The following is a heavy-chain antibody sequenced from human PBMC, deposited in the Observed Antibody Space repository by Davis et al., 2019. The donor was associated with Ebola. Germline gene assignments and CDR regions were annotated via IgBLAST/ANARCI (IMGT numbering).Heavy chain of an antibody. D-gene: IGHD5-24*01. J-gene: IGHJ6*04. CDR1: GYTFTSYD. V-gene: IGHV1-8*01. CDR2: MNPNSGNT. Sequence: AAPVKVSCKASGYTFTSYDINWVRQATGQGLEWMGWMNPNSGNTGYAQKFQGRVTMTRNTSISTAYMELSSLRSEDTAVYYCAREMATNLFYYGMDVWGKGTTVTVSS. CDR3: AREMATNLFYYGMDV.